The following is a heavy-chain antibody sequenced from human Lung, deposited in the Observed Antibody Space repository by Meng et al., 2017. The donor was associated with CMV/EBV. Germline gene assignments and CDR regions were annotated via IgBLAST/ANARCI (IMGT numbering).Heavy chain of an antibody. Sequence: QVQLQRSGPGLVKPPGTLSLTCGVSGGSISSNIRWTWVRQPPGKGLEWIGDIDDSGSTNYNPSLNSRISISLDKSKNHFSLKVNSVTAADTAVYYCARGKQDAWELLAYWGQGALVTVSS. V-gene: IGHV4-4*03. J-gene: IGHJ4*02. D-gene: IGHD1-26*01. CDR3: ARGKQDAWELLAY. CDR2: IDDSGST. CDR1: GGSISSNIR.